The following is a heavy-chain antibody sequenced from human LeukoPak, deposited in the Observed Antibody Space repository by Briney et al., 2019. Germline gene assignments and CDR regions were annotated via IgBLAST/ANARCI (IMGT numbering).Heavy chain of an antibody. V-gene: IGHV3-53*01. D-gene: IGHD3-3*01. CDR3: AKDLYLRDFWSGYFDY. J-gene: IGHJ4*02. Sequence: SGGSLRLSCAASGFTVSSNYMSWVRQAPGKGLEWVSVIYSDGRTYYADSVRGRFTISRDNSKNTLYLETNSLRAEDTAVYYCAKDLYLRDFWSGYFDYWGQGIPVTVSS. CDR2: IYSDGRT. CDR1: GFTVSSNY.